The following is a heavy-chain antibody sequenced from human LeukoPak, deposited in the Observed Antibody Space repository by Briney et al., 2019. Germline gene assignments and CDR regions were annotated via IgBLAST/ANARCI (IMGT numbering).Heavy chain of an antibody. J-gene: IGHJ4*02. CDR1: GGSIRSANFF. CDR3: ARQPEIEYSYGFGDY. D-gene: IGHD5-18*01. Sequence: SETLSLTCIVSGGSIRSANFFWGWFRQPPGKGPEWIGTIDYTGRTFCSPSVTSRVTVSLGTSKNQFSLRLTSMTAADTAVYYCARQPEIEYSYGFGDYWGQGRLVTVTS. V-gene: IGHV4-39*01. CDR2: IDYTGRT.